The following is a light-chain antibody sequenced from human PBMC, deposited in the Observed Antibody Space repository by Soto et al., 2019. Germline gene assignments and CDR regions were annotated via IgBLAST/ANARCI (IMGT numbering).Light chain of an antibody. Sequence: EIVLTQSPGTLPLSPGERATLSCRASQSVRSSNLAWYQQKPGQAPRLLIYGASSRATGIPDRFSGSGSGTDFTLTISRLGPEDFAVYYCQQYGSSPSTFGQRTKV. V-gene: IGKV3-20*01. J-gene: IGKJ1*01. CDR1: QSVRSSN. CDR2: GAS. CDR3: QQYGSSPST.